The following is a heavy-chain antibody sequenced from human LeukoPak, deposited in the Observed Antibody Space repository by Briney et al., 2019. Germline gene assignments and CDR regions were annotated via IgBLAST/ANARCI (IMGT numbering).Heavy chain of an antibody. D-gene: IGHD1-26*01. V-gene: IGHV3-7*01. J-gene: IGHJ4*02. CDR3: ARDWELNYFDY. Sequence: PGGSLRLSCAGSGFTFSNYWMSWVRQAPGKGLEWVANIKQDVSEKYYVDSVKGRFTISRDNAKNSLYLQMNSLRAEDTAVYYCARDWELNYFDYWGQGTLVTVSS. CDR2: IKQDVSEK. CDR1: GFTFSNYW.